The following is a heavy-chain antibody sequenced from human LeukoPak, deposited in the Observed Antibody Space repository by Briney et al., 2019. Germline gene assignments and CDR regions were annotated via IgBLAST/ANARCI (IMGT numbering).Heavy chain of an antibody. D-gene: IGHD6-19*01. Sequence: GGSLRLSCAASGFTFSDYVMIWVRQAPGKGLEWVSGITASGDRTFYGDSVRGRFTMSRDNSKNTLYLQMNSLRAEDTALYYCAKIGWDDAFDIWGQGTMVTVSS. CDR1: GFTFSDYV. V-gene: IGHV3-23*01. CDR3: AKIGWDDAFDI. CDR2: ITASGDRT. J-gene: IGHJ3*02.